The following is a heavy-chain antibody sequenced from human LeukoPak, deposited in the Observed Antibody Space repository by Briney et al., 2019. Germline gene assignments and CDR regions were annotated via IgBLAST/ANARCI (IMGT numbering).Heavy chain of an antibody. D-gene: IGHD3-16*02. V-gene: IGHV4-59*01. CDR2: IYYGGST. J-gene: IGHJ1*01. CDR3: ADRNFQH. CDR1: GGSISSYY. Sequence: SETLSLTCTVSGGSISSYYWSWIRQPPGKGLEWIGYIYYGGSTNYNPSLKSRVTISVDTSKNQFSLKLSSVTAADTAVYYCADRNFQHWGQGTLVTVSS.